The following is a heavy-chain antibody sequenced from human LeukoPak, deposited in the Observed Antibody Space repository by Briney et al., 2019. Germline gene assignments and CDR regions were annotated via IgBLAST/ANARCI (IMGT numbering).Heavy chain of an antibody. Sequence: ASVTDSCKASRYTFTGYYMHWVRQAPGQGLEWMGWINPNSGGTNYAQKFQGRVTMTRDTSISTAYMELSRLRSDDTAVYYCAREGVATIIEYWFDPWGQGTLVTVSS. D-gene: IGHD5-12*01. CDR3: AREGVATIIEYWFDP. V-gene: IGHV1-2*02. CDR2: INPNSGGT. CDR1: RYTFTGYY. J-gene: IGHJ5*02.